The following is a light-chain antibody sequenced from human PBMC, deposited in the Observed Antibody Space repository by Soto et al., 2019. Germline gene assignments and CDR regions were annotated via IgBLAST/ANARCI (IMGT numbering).Light chain of an antibody. J-gene: IGLJ2*01. CDR3: SSYAGSNNLV. CDR2: EVS. CDR1: SSDVGDYNY. Sequence: QSVLTQPPSASGSPGQSVTISCTGTSSDVGDYNYVSWYQQHPGKAPTLMIYEVSKRPSGVPDRFSGSKSGNTASLTVSGLQAEDEADYYCSSYAGSNNLVFGGGTKLPS. V-gene: IGLV2-8*01.